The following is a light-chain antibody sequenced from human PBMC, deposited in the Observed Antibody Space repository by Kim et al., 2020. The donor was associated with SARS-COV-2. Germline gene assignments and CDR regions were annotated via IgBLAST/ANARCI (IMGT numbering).Light chain of an antibody. CDR2: EVN. J-gene: IGLJ2*01. V-gene: IGLV2-8*01. CDR3: SSYAGINSVV. CDR1: SSDIGAYNY. Sequence: GKSVTISSTGTSSDIGAYNYVSWYQKHPGKAPKLIIYEVNKRPSGVPDRFSGSKSDNTASLTVSRLQAEDEADYYCSSYAGINSVVFGGGTQLTVL.